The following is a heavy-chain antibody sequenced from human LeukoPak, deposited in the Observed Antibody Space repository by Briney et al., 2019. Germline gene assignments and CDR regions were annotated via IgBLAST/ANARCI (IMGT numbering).Heavy chain of an antibody. CDR2: IKQDGSEK. CDR3: ARLCQQTYYYDSSGYCPFDY. J-gene: IGHJ4*02. Sequence: GGSLRLSCAASGFTFSSYWMSWVRQAPGKGLEWVANIKQDGSEKYYVDSVKGRFTISRDNAKNSLYLQMSSLRAEDTAVYYCARLCQQTYYYDSSGYCPFDYWGQGTLVTVSS. V-gene: IGHV3-7*01. D-gene: IGHD3-22*01. CDR1: GFTFSSYW.